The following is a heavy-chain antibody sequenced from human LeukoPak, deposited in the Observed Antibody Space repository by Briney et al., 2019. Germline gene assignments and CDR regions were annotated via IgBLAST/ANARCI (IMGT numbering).Heavy chain of an antibody. CDR1: GYSFTSYW. D-gene: IGHD1/OR15-1a*01. Sequence: GESLKISCKGSGYSFTSYWIGWVRQMPGKGLEWMGIIYPGDSDTRYSPSFQGQVTISADKSNNTAYLRWSSLKASDTAMYYCATSESQTRFDYWGQGTLVTASS. CDR3: ATSESQTRFDY. CDR2: IYPGDSDT. V-gene: IGHV5-51*01. J-gene: IGHJ4*02.